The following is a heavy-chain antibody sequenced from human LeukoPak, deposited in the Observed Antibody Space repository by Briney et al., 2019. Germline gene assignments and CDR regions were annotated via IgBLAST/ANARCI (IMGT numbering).Heavy chain of an antibody. Sequence: PGGSLILSCAVSGFTLSSYEMNWVRQAPGKGPEWVSYISSSGSTIYYADSVKGRFTISRDNAKNSLILQMNSLRGEDTAVYYCARRFDTWGEGTVVTVSS. CDR2: ISSSGSTI. V-gene: IGHV3-48*03. J-gene: IGHJ3*02. CDR1: GFTLSSYE. CDR3: ARRFDT.